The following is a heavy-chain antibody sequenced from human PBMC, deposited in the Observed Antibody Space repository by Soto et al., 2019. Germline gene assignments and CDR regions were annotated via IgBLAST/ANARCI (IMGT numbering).Heavy chain of an antibody. Sequence: QVQLQQWGAGLLKPSETLSLTCAVYGGSFSGYYWSWIRQPPGKGLEWIGEINHSGSTNYNPSLKSRVTISVDTTKIQFSLKLSSVTAADTAVYYCARGFKEYYDSSSAATWYFDLWGRGTLVPVSS. V-gene: IGHV4-34*01. CDR2: INHSGST. D-gene: IGHD3-22*01. CDR1: GGSFSGYY. J-gene: IGHJ2*01. CDR3: ARGFKEYYDSSSAATWYFDL.